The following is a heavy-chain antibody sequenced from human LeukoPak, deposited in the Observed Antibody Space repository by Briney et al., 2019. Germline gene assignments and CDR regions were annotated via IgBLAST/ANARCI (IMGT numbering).Heavy chain of an antibody. J-gene: IGHJ4*02. CDR2: IYYSGTT. Sequence: SETLSLTCIVSGGSISHYYWNWIRQPPGKGLEWIGYIYYSGTTNYNPSLKSRVTISVDTSKNQFSLKLSSVTTADTAVYYCARGAVAGTIDYWGQGTLVTVSS. CDR3: ARGAVAGTIDY. CDR1: GGSISHYY. V-gene: IGHV4-59*01. D-gene: IGHD6-19*01.